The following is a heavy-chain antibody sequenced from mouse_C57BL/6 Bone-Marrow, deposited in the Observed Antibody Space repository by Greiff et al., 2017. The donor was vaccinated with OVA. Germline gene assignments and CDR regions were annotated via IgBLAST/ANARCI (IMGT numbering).Heavy chain of an antibody. D-gene: IGHD3-2*02. CDR3: AKGGSGYGYYAMDY. CDR2: IWRGGST. CDR1: GFSLTSYG. V-gene: IGHV2-5*01. J-gene: IGHJ4*01. Sequence: QVQLKESGPGLVQPSQSLSITCTVSGFSLTSYGVHWVRQSPGKGLEWLGVIWRGGSTDYNAAFMSRLSITKDNSKSQVFFKMNSLQADDTAIYYCAKGGSGYGYYAMDYWGQGTSVTVSS.